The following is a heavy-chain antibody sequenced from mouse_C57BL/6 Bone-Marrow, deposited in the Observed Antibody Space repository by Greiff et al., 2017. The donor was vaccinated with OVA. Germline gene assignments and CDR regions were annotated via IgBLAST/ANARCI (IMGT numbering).Heavy chain of an antibody. D-gene: IGHD2-5*01. CDR1: GYTFTDYE. J-gene: IGHJ4*01. CDR2: IDPETGGT. Sequence: ESGAELVRPGASVTLSCKASGYTFTDYEMHWVKQTPVHGLEWIGAIDPETGGTAYNQKFKGKAILTADKSSSTAYMELRSLTSEDSAVYYCTRGYSNYYAMDYWGQGTSVTASS. V-gene: IGHV1-15*01. CDR3: TRGYSNYYAMDY.